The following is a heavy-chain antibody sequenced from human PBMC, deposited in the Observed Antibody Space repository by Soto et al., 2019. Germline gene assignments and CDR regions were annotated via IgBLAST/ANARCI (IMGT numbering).Heavy chain of an antibody. V-gene: IGHV1-18*01. J-gene: IGHJ4*02. CDR1: GYTFTKYG. CDR3: AREGYDSSGYPFPY. CDR2: ISAYNGNT. D-gene: IGHD3-22*01. Sequence: ASVKVSCKASGYTFTKYGISWVRQAPGQGLVWMGWISAYNGNTNYVQKLQGRVTMTTDTSTSTAYLELRSLRSDDTAVYYCAREGYDSSGYPFPYWGQGTLVTVSS.